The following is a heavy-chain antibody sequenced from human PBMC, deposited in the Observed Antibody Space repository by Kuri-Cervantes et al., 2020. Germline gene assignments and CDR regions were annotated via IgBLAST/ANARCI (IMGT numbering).Heavy chain of an antibody. J-gene: IGHJ6*02. CDR1: GGSISSYY. D-gene: IGHD5-24*01. Sequence: GSLRLSCTVSGGSISSYYWSWIRQPPGKGLEWIGYIYYSGSTNYNPSLKSRVTISVGTSKNLFSLKLSSVTAADTAVYYCAREIMVGWLQHTYGMDVWGQGTTVTVSS. CDR3: AREIMVGWLQHTYGMDV. CDR2: IYYSGST. V-gene: IGHV4-59*12.